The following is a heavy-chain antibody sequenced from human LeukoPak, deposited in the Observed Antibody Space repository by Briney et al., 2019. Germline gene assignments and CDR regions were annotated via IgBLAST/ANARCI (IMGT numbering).Heavy chain of an antibody. V-gene: IGHV1-2*02. J-gene: IGHJ4*02. CDR2: INPNSGGT. CDR3: ARDRATMIVGPGY. CDR1: GYTFTGYY. Sequence: ASVKVSCKASGYTFTGYYMHWVRQAPGQGLEWMGWINPNSGGTNYAQKFQGRVTMTRDTPISTAYMELSRLRSDDTAVYYCARDRATMIVGPGYWGQGTLVTVSS. D-gene: IGHD3-22*01.